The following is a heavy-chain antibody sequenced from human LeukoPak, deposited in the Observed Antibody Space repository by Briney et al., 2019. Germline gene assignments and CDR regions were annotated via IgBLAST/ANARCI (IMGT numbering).Heavy chain of an antibody. CDR1: GFTFSDYD. V-gene: IGHV3-13*01. Sequence: GGSLRLSCAASGFTFSDYDMHWVRQATGKVLDWVSAIGTAGDTYYTGSVKGRFTISRENAKNSLYLQMNSLRAGDTAVYYCARVAKERVGGVYYFDYWGQGTLVTVSS. J-gene: IGHJ4*02. CDR3: ARVAKERVGGVYYFDY. D-gene: IGHD1-1*01. CDR2: IGTAGDT.